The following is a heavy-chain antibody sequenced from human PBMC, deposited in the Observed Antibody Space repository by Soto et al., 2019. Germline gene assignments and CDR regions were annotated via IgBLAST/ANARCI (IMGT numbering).Heavy chain of an antibody. CDR3: TRDSGWTSAD. Sequence: EVQLLESGGGPVQPGGSLRLSCTASGFTFSTYGFSWVRQAPGKGLEWVSGISDGATTYYADSVKGRFTISRDNSKNTLYLQMDSLRAEDTALYYCTRDSGWTSADWGQGTLVTVSS. D-gene: IGHD3-10*01. CDR2: ISDGATT. CDR1: GFTFSTYG. J-gene: IGHJ4*02. V-gene: IGHV3-23*01.